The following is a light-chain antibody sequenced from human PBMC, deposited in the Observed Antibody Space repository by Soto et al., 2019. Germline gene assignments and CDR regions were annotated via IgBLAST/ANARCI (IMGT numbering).Light chain of an antibody. CDR3: QQYGTTRIT. CDR1: QSVSID. Sequence: EIVMTQSPDTLSVSPGERATLSCRASQSVSIDLAWYQQKPGQAPRLLIYDASTRATGIPDRFSGGGSGTEFTLTISRLEPEDFAVYYCQQYGTTRITFGQGTRLEI. J-gene: IGKJ5*01. V-gene: IGKV3-15*01. CDR2: DAS.